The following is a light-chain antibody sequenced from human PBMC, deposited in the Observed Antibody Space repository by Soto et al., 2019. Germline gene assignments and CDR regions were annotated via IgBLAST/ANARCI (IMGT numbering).Light chain of an antibody. CDR2: RNN. CDR3: AAWDDSLNGVV. J-gene: IGLJ2*01. CDR1: SSNTVSKT. V-gene: IGLV1-44*01. Sequence: QSVLTQPPSASGTPGQRGTTPCSESSSNTVSKTVDWYQQFPGTAPKLLIYRNNERPSGFPDRFSGSKSGTSASLAISGLQSEDEADYYCAAWDDSLNGVVFGGGTKLTVL.